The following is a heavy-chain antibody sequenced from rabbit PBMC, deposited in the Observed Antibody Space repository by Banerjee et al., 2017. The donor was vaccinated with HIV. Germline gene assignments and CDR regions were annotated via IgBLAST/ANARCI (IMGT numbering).Heavy chain of an antibody. CDR1: GFDLSSYYY. V-gene: IGHV1S45*01. CDR3: ARNYYNMDL. J-gene: IGHJ6*01. CDR2: INTGSGSA. Sequence: QEQLEESGGGLFQPWGSLALTCKAFGFDLSSYYYMCWVRQAPGKGLEWIGCINTGSGSAYYASWAKGRFTISKTSTTVTLQMTSLTAADTATYFCARNYYNMDLWGQGTLVTVS.